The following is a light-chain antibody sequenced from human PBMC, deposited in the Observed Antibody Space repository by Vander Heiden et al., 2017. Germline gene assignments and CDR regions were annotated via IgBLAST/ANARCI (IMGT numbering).Light chain of an antibody. CDR1: QDISNF. V-gene: IGKV1-33*01. Sequence: DIQMTQSPSSLSASVGDRVTITCQASQDISNFLNWYQQKPGKAPNLLIYDASNLEAGVPSRFSGSGSGTHFTFTISSLQVEDFATYYCQHDDDLPFTFGHGTRVDIK. J-gene: IGKJ3*01. CDR3: QHDDDLPFT. CDR2: DAS.